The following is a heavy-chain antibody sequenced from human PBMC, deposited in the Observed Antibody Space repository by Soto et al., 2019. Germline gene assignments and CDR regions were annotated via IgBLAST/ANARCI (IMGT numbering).Heavy chain of an antibody. V-gene: IGHV1-24*01. J-gene: IGHJ4*02. CDR3: ASASITGTPAAFDY. CDR1: GYTLAELS. Sequence: ASVKVSCKVSGYTLAELSMHWVRQAPGKGLEWMGGFDPEDGETIYAQKFQGRVTMTEDTSTDTAFMELSSLRSEDTAVYYCASASITGTPAAFDYWGQGTLVTVSS. D-gene: IGHD1-7*01. CDR2: FDPEDGET.